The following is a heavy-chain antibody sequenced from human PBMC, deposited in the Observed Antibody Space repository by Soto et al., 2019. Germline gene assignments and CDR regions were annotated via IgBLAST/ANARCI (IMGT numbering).Heavy chain of an antibody. CDR3: ARDSYSNYDYYYYYYGMDV. D-gene: IGHD4-4*01. J-gene: IGHJ6*04. Sequence: QVQLVESGGGVVQPGRSLRLSCAASGFTFSSYAMHWVRQAPGKGLEWVAVISYDGSNKYYADSVKGRFTISRDNSKNTLYLQMNSLRAEDTAVYYCARDSYSNYDYYYYYYGMDVWGKGTTVTVSS. CDR1: GFTFSSYA. V-gene: IGHV3-30-3*01. CDR2: ISYDGSNK.